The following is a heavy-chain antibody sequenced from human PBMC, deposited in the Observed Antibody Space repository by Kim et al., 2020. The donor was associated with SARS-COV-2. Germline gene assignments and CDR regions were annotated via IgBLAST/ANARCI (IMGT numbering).Heavy chain of an antibody. CDR1: GGTFSSYA. CDR2: IIPIFGTA. CDR3: AVGSGSAAYYYYYGMDV. V-gene: IGHV1-69*13. D-gene: IGHD3-10*01. Sequence: SVKVSCKASGGTFSSYAISWVRQAPGQGLEWMGGIIPIFGTANYAQKFQGRVTITADESTSTAYMELSSLRSEDTAVYYCAVGSGSAAYYYYYGMDVWGQGTTVTISS. J-gene: IGHJ6*02.